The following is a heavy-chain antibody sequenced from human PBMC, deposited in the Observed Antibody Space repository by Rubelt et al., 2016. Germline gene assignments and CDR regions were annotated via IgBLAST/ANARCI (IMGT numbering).Heavy chain of an antibody. CDR1: TFTSYG. CDR3: ARDGIAAAVDY. J-gene: IGHJ4*02. CDR2: ISAYNGNT. V-gene: IGHV1-18*01. Sequence: TFTSYGITWVRQAPGQGLEWMGWISAYNGNTNYAQKFQGRVTMTADTSTSTAYMELRSLRSDDTAVYYCARDGIAAAVDYWGQGTLVTVSS. D-gene: IGHD6-13*01.